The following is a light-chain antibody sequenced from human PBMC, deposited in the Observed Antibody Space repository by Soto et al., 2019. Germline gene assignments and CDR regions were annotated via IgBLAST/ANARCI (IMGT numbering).Light chain of an antibody. V-gene: IGKV1-39*01. Sequence: DIQMTQSPSSLSASVGDRVTITCRTSQSISNYLNWYQQKPGNAPKLLIYAASSLQSGVPLRFSGSGSGTDFTLTISSLQPEDFATYYCQQSYNTPLTFGGGTKVDIK. CDR1: QSISNY. CDR2: AAS. CDR3: QQSYNTPLT. J-gene: IGKJ4*01.